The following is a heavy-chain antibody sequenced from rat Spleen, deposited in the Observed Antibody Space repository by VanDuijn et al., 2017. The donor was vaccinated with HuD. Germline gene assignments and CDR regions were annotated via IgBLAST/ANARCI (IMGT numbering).Heavy chain of an antibody. CDR1: GYAITSSY. CDR3: ARYIGNNSGFAY. Sequence: EVQLQESGPGLVKPSQSLSLTCSVTGYAITSSYRWSWIRKFPGNKMEWIGHISYSGNTNYNPSLKSRISITRDTSKNQFFLQLNSVTTEDTATYYCARYIGNNSGFAYWGQGTLVTVSS. V-gene: IGHV3-1*01. J-gene: IGHJ3*01. D-gene: IGHD4-3*01. CDR2: ISYSGNT.